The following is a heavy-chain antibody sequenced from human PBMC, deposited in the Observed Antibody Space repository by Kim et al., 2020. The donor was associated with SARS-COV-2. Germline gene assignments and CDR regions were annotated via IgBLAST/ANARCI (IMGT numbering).Heavy chain of an antibody. J-gene: IGHJ5*02. V-gene: IGHV3-48*03. CDR3: ARAEGDIYCSGGSCYSWGWFDP. CDR1: GFTFSSYE. Sequence: GGSLRLSCAASGFTFSSYEMNWVRQAPGKGLEWVSYISSSGSTIYYADSVKGRFTISRDNAKNSLYRQMNSLRAEDTAVYYCARAEGDIYCSGGSCYSWGWFDPWGQGTLVTVSS. CDR2: ISSSGSTI. D-gene: IGHD2-15*01.